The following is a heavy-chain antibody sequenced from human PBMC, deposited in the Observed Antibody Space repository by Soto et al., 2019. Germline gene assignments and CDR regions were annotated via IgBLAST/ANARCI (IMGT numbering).Heavy chain of an antibody. CDR1: GYSFTSYW. D-gene: IGHD3-22*01. CDR2: IDPSDSYT. V-gene: IGHV5-10-1*01. CDR3: ARIQMHYYDSSGQYAPDY. J-gene: IGHJ4*02. Sequence: GESLKISCKGSGYSFTSYWISWVRQMPWKGLEWMGRIDPSDSYTNYSPSFQGHVTISADKSISTAYLQWSSLKASDTAMYYCARIQMHYYDSSGQYAPDYWGQGTLVTVSS.